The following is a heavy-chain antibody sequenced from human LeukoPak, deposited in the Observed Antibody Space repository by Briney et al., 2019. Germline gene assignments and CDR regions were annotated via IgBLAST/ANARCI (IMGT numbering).Heavy chain of an antibody. CDR1: GFTFSSYA. CDR2: ISGSGANT. J-gene: IGHJ6*02. D-gene: IGHD5-12*01. CDR3: GSSVAPSSGYDPYYYYGMDV. Sequence: GGSLRLSCAASGFTFSSYAMTWVRQAPGKGLEWVSTISGSGANTYYADSVKGRFTISRDNSENTLSLQMNSLRVEDTALYYCGSSVAPSSGYDPYYYYGMDVWGQGTTVTVSS. V-gene: IGHV3-23*01.